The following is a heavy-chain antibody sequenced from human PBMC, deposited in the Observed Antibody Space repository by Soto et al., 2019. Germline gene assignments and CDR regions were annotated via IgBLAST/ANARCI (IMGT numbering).Heavy chain of an antibody. J-gene: IGHJ4*02. CDR1: GYTFTSYY. V-gene: IGHV1-46*03. D-gene: IGHD3-10*01. Sequence: QVQLVQSGAEVKKPGASVKVSCKASGYTFTSYYMHWVRQAPGQGLEWMGIINPSGGSTSYAQKFGGRVTMTRDTSTSTVYMELSSLRSEGTAVYYCASRAGSGSYLDYWGQGTLVTVSS. CDR2: INPSGGST. CDR3: ASRAGSGSYLDY.